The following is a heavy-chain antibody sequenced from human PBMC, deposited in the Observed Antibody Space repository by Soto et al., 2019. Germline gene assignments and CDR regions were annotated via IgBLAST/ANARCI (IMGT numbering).Heavy chain of an antibody. J-gene: IGHJ5*02. CDR3: ARMKYCSTTTCRIGSFDP. Sequence: QVQLVQSGAEVKKPGASVKVSCKTSGYTFSSYSLTWLRQAPGQGLEWMGWFNSYNGQTNSAQKFRDRVTMTRDTSPSTAYLELTSLRPDDTAVYYCARMKYCSTTTCRIGSFDPWGQGTLVTVSS. CDR1: GYTFSSYS. V-gene: IGHV1-18*01. CDR2: FNSYNGQT. D-gene: IGHD2-2*01.